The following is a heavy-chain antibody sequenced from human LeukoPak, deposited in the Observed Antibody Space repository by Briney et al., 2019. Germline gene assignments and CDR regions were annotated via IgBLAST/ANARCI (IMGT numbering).Heavy chain of an antibody. J-gene: IGHJ6*03. V-gene: IGHV1-8*01. CDR1: GYTFTSYD. CDR3: ARTLRPGDLNYYMDV. CDR2: MNPNSGNT. Sequence: ASVEVSCKASGYTFTSYDINWVRQATGQGLEWMGWMNPNSGNTDYAQKFQGRVTMTRNTSISTAYMELSSLRSEDTAVYYCARTLRPGDLNYYMDVWGKGTTVTVSS.